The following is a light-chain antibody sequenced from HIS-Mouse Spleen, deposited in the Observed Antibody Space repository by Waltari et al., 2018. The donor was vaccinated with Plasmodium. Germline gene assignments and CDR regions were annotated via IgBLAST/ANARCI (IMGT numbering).Light chain of an antibody. CDR1: QSIRRR. CDR2: KAS. CDR3: QQYNSYWT. V-gene: IGKV1-5*03. Sequence: DSQMTQYPSTRSASVRDRVTITCRASQSIRRRLAWYQQKPGKDPKLLIYKASSLESGVPSRFSGSGSGTEFTLTISSLQPDDFATYYCQQYNSYWTFGQGTKVESK. J-gene: IGKJ1*01.